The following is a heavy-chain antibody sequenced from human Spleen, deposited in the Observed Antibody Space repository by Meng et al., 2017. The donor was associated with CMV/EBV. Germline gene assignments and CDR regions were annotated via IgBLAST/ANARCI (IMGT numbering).Heavy chain of an antibody. CDR1: GYTFTGYY. V-gene: IGHV1-2*02. J-gene: IGHJ6*02. CDR3: ARDIVVVPAAPGGMDV. CDR2: INPNSGGT. D-gene: IGHD2-2*01. Sequence: ASVKVSCKASGYTFTGYYMHWVRQAPGQGLEWMGWINPNSGGTNYAQKFQGRVSMTRETSISTAYMELSRLRSDDTAVYYCARDIVVVPAAPGGMDVWGQGTTVTVSS.